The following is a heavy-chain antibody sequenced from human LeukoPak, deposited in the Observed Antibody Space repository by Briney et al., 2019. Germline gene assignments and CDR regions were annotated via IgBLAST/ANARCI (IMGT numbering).Heavy chain of an antibody. V-gene: IGHV3-23*01. J-gene: IGHJ4*02. D-gene: IGHD2-21*01. CDR2: ISGSGANT. Sequence: GRSLRLSCAASGFTSNTYAMSWVRQAPGKGLEWVSAISGSGANTYYADSVKGRFTISRDNSKSTLYLQMNSLRAEDTAVYHCAKGSAYCGGDCYDSLYPFDFWGQGTLVTVSS. CDR3: AKGSAYCGGDCYDSLYPFDF. CDR1: GFTSNTYA.